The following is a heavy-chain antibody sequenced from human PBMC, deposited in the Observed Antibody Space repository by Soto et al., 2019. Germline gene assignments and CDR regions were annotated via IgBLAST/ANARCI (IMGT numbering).Heavy chain of an antibody. CDR1: GYTFTSYY. CDR3: ARDHTYCTNGVCYTSYYGMDV. D-gene: IGHD2-8*01. J-gene: IGHJ6*02. CDR2: INPSGGST. Sequence: ASVKVSCKASGYTFTSYYMHWVRQAPGQGLEWMGIINPSGGSTSYAQKFQGRVTMTRDTSTSTVYMELSSLRSEDTAVYYCARDHTYCTNGVCYTSYYGMDVWGQGTTVTVSS. V-gene: IGHV1-46*01.